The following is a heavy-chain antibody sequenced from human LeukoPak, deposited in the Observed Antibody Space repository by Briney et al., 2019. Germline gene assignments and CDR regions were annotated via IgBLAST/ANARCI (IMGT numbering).Heavy chain of an antibody. CDR1: GYTFTAYN. Sequence: GTSVKVSCKTSGYTFTAYNIHWVRQAPGHGLEWMGRINSNSGDTKYAQKFQGRVTMTRDTSISTVYMELSGLRSDDTAIFYCGGTWIDVWTPDFDYWGQGTLVTVSS. J-gene: IGHJ4*02. CDR3: GGTWIDVWTPDFDY. D-gene: IGHD2-2*03. V-gene: IGHV1-2*06. CDR2: INSNSGDT.